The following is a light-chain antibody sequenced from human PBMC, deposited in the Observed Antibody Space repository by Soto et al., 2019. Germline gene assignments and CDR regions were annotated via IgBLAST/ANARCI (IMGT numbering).Light chain of an antibody. CDR2: NVN. CDR1: NSDIGAYDY. Sequence: SALTQPASVSGSPGQSITISFSGTNSDIGAYDYVSWYQQHPGKPPKLIIYNVNNRPSGVSFRFSGSKSANTASLTISGLQTEDEADYYCLSHTTRRIYVFGPGTKVTVL. J-gene: IGLJ1*01. CDR3: LSHTTRRIYV. V-gene: IGLV2-14*03.